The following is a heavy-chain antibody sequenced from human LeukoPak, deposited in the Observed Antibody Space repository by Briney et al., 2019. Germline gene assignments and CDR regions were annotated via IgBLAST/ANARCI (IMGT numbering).Heavy chain of an antibody. V-gene: IGHV4-59*08. CDR1: GGSIRSYY. CDR3: ARHDAAAYRGYFDY. D-gene: IGHD6-13*01. J-gene: IGHJ4*02. Sequence: SETLSLTCTVSGGSIRSYYWSWIRQPPGKGLEWIGYIYYSGSTNYNPSLKSRVTISVGTSKNQFSLKLSSVTAADTAVYYCARHDAAAYRGYFDYWGQGTLVTVSS. CDR2: IYYSGST.